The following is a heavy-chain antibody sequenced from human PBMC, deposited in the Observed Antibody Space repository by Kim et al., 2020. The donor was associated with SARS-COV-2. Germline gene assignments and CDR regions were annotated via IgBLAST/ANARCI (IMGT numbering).Heavy chain of an antibody. CDR2: ISGSGGNT. V-gene: IGHV3-23*01. CDR1: GFTFSNYA. CDR3: AKGVGWYFDL. Sequence: LSLTCAASGFTFSNYAMSWVRQAPGKGLEWVSAISGSGGNTFYADSVKGRFTISRDNSKNTLYLQMNSLRAEDTAVYYCAKGVGWYFDLWGRGTLVTVSS. J-gene: IGHJ2*01.